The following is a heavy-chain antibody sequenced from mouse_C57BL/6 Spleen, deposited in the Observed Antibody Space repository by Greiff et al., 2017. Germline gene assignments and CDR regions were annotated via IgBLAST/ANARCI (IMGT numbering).Heavy chain of an antibody. CDR3: ARDGNYYAMDY. J-gene: IGHJ4*01. V-gene: IGHV5-16*01. CDR1: GFTFSDYY. CDR2: INYDGSST. D-gene: IGHD4-1*01. Sequence: EVKVVESEGGLVQPGSSMKLSCTASGFTFSDYYMAWVRQVPEKGLEWVANINYDGSSTYYLDSLKSRFIISRDNAKNLLYLQMSSLKSEDTATYYCARDGNYYAMDYWGQGTSVTVSS.